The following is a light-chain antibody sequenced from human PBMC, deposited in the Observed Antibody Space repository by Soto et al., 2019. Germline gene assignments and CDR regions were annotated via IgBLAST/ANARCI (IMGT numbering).Light chain of an antibody. Sequence: QSVLTQPRSVSGSPGQSVTISCTGTSSDVGGYNYVSWYQQHPGKAPKLIIYDVSKRPSGVPDRFSGSKSGNTASLTISGLQAEDEADYYLCSSAGTYTSVFGGGTKLTVL. J-gene: IGLJ3*02. CDR2: DVS. CDR3: CSSAGTYTSV. CDR1: SSDVGGYNY. V-gene: IGLV2-11*01.